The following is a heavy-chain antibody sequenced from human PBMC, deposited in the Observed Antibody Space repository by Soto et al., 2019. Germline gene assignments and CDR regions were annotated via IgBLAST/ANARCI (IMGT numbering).Heavy chain of an antibody. CDR3: AGIGEDVSYGMEV. CDR2: IYSRGDT. V-gene: IGHV4-4*07. CDR1: VGSMRSYY. D-gene: IGHD2-21*01. J-gene: IGHJ6*01. Sequence: XETLSLTCSFSVGSMRSYYWNWLRHPAGKGLEWIGRIYSRGDTNYNPSVKSRVTMSVDTSKNEFSLRLNSVTAADTAVYYCAGIGEDVSYGMEVWGQGTTVIVSS.